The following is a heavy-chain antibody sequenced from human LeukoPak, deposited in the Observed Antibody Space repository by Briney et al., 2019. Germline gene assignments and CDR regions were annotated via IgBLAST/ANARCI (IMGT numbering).Heavy chain of an antibody. J-gene: IGHJ4*02. D-gene: IGHD2-8*01. CDR2: INPKTGGT. V-gene: IGHV1-2*02. CDR1: GYTFTDYY. Sequence: ASVKVSCKASGYTFTDYYIHWVRQAPGQGLECMGWINPKTGGTNYAQKFQGRVTMTRDTSVSTAYMELSSLRSDDTAVYYCAKSFCSNAVCYAILAYWGQGTLVTVPS. CDR3: AKSFCSNAVCYAILAY.